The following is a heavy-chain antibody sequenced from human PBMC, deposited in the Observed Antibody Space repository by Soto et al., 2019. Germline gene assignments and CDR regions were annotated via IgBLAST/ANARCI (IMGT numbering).Heavy chain of an antibody. J-gene: IGHJ6*02. V-gene: IGHV3-23*01. CDR3: AKGPTIFGVIIVAEYYYGLDV. CDR2: ISGSGGSP. D-gene: IGHD3-3*01. CDR1: GFIFSTSA. Sequence: EVHLLESGGNLVQPGGSLRLSCVASGFIFSTSAMSWVRQAPGKGREWVSAISGSGGSPYYADSVKGRFTISRDNCKNTLYLELNSLTAEDTAVYYCAKGPTIFGVIIVAEYYYGLDVWGQGTTVTVSS.